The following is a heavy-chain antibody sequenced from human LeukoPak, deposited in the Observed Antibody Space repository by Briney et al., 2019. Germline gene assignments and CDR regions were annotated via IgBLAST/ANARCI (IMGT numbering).Heavy chain of an antibody. CDR3: AKDGRKGQWLVPEFDY. Sequence: GGSLRLSCAASGFTFDDYAMHWVRQAPGKGLEWVSGISWNSGSIGYADSVKGRFTISRDNAKNSLYLQMNSLRAEDTALYYCAKDGRKGQWLVPEFDYWGQGTLVTVSS. CDR2: ISWNSGSI. CDR1: GFTFDDYA. J-gene: IGHJ4*02. V-gene: IGHV3-9*01. D-gene: IGHD6-19*01.